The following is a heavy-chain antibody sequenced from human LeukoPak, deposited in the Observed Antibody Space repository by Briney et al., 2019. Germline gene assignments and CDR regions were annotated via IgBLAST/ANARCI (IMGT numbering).Heavy chain of an antibody. CDR3: SKDPPAIVAATFMGYFQH. CDR2: ISGSGGST. J-gene: IGHJ1*01. Sequence: GGSLRLSCAASGFTFRSYAMSWVRQAPGKGLEWVSAISGSGGSTYYADSVKGRFTISRDNSKNTLYLQMNSLRAEDPAVIYSSKDPPAIVAATFMGYFQHWGQGTLVTVSS. CDR1: GFTFRSYA. D-gene: IGHD1-26*01. V-gene: IGHV3-23*01.